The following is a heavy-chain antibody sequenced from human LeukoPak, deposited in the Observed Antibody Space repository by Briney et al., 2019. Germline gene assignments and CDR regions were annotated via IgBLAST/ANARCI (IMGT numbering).Heavy chain of an antibody. J-gene: IGHJ4*02. CDR1: GGSFSGYY. V-gene: IGHV4-34*01. CDR3: ARGGGRYFDWLSPKYFGY. CDR2: INHSGST. Sequence: PSETLSLTCAVYGGSFSGYYWSWIRQPPGKGLEWIGEINHSGSTNYNPSLKSRVTISVDTSKNQFSLKLSSVTAADTAVYYCARGGGRYFDWLSPKYFGYWGQGTLVTVSS. D-gene: IGHD3-9*01.